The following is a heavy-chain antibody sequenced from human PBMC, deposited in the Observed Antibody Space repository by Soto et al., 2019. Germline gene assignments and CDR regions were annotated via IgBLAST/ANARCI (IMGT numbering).Heavy chain of an antibody. D-gene: IGHD4-17*01. Sequence: SETLSLTCTVSGDSISSSSFYWGWIRQPPGMGLEWIGNLYYSGTTYYNPSFRSRVTISKDTSKNQFSLTLSPVSAEDTAVYYCASDELGDRDFDYWGQGTLVTVSS. V-gene: IGHV4-39*01. CDR1: GDSISSSSFY. CDR3: ASDELGDRDFDY. J-gene: IGHJ4*02. CDR2: LYYSGTT.